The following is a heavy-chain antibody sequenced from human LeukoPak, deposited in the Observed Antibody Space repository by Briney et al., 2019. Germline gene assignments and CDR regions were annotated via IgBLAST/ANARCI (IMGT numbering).Heavy chain of an antibody. V-gene: IGHV1-46*01. CDR2: INPSGGST. Sequence: ASVKVSCKASGYTFTGYYMHWVRQAPGQGLEWMGIINPSGGSTSYAQKFQGRVTMTRDTSTSTVYMELSSLRSEDTAVYYCARDQYYYDSSGASRANYYFDYWGQGTLVTVSS. J-gene: IGHJ4*02. CDR3: ARDQYYYDSSGASRANYYFDY. D-gene: IGHD3-22*01. CDR1: GYTFTGYY.